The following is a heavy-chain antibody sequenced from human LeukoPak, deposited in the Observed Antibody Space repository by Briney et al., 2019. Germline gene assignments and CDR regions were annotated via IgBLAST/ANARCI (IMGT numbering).Heavy chain of an antibody. CDR1: GFTFSSYA. D-gene: IGHD3-10*01. CDR3: AKSAHQSGSGSYRDF. CDR2: ISSAGGII. Sequence: PGGSLRLSCAASGFTFSSYAMSWVRQAPGKGLEWVSTISSAGGIIHYADSVKGRFTISRDNSKNTLYLQMNSLRAEDTAVYFCAKSAHQSGSGSYRDFWGQGTLVTVSS. J-gene: IGHJ4*02. V-gene: IGHV3-23*01.